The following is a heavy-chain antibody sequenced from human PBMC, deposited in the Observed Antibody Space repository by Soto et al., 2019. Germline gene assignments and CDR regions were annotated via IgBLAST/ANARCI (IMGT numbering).Heavy chain of an antibody. CDR1: GGTFSSYA. J-gene: IGHJ6*02. D-gene: IGHD3-10*01. CDR2: IIPIFGTA. Sequence: GASVKVSCKASGGTFSSYATSWVRQAPGQGLEWMGGIIPIFGTANYAQKFQGRVTITADESTSTAYMELSSLRSEDTAVYYCARGSPNYGSAPAYGMDVWGQGTTVTVSS. V-gene: IGHV1-69*13. CDR3: ARGSPNYGSAPAYGMDV.